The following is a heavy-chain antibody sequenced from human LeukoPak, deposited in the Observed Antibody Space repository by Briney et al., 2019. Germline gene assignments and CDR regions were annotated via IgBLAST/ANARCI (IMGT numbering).Heavy chain of an antibody. V-gene: IGHV4-34*01. CDR2: INHSGST. CDR3: ARGGYYDSSGYYHFDY. D-gene: IGHD3-22*01. Sequence: SETPSLTCAVYGGSFSGYYWSWIRQPPGKGLEWIGEINHSGSTNYNPSLKSRVTISVDTSKNQFSLKLSSVTAADTAVYYCARGGYYDSSGYYHFDYWGQGTLVTVSS. J-gene: IGHJ4*02. CDR1: GGSFSGYY.